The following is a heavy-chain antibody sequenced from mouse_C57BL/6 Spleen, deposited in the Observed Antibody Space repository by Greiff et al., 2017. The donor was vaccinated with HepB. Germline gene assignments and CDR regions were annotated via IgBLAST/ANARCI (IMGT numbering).Heavy chain of an antibody. CDR2: IDPEDGDT. Sequence: VQLKESGAELVKPGASVKLSCTASGFNIKDDYMHWVKQRTEQGLEWMGRIDPEDGDTKYAPKFQGKATITADTSSNTAYQQLSSLTSEDTAVYYCARSDDYDEFAYWGQGTMVTVSA. D-gene: IGHD2-4*01. CDR3: ARSDDYDEFAY. CDR1: GFNIKDDY. J-gene: IGHJ3*01. V-gene: IGHV14-2*01.